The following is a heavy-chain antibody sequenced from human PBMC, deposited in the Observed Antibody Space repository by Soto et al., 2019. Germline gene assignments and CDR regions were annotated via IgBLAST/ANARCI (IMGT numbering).Heavy chain of an antibody. CDR2: ISSSSYT. J-gene: IGHJ4*02. V-gene: IGHV3-11*06. D-gene: IGHD1-26*01. CDR3: ARVPWRTGRYFDY. CDR1: GFTFSDYY. Sequence: GGSLRLSCAASGFTFSDYYMSWIRQAPGKGLEWVSYISSSSYTNYADSVKGRFTISRDNAKNSLYLQMNSLRAEDTAVYYCARVPWRTGRYFDYWGQGTLVTVSS.